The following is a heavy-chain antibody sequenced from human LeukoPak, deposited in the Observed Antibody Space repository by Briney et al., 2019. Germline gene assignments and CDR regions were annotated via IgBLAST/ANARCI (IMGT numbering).Heavy chain of an antibody. J-gene: IGHJ4*02. CDR3: ARDPGGAKFDY. CDR1: GLAVSSSY. D-gene: IGHD4/OR15-4a*01. V-gene: IGHV3-53*01. CDR2: IYSGDTT. Sequence: GGSLRLSCAVSGLAVSSSYMSWVRQAPGKGLEWVSVIYSGDTTAFADSVKGRFTISRDNSKNTLYLQLNSLRVEDTAVFYCARDPGGAKFDYWGQGALVTVSS.